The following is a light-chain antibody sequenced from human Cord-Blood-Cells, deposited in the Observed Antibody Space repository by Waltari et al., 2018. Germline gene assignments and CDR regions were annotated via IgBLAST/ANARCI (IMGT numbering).Light chain of an antibody. J-gene: IGKJ1*01. V-gene: IGKV3-20*01. CDR1: QSVSSSY. CDR2: GAS. CDR3: RQYGSSLWT. Sequence: EIVLTQSPGTLSLSPGERATLSCRASQSVSSSYLAWYQQKPGQAPRLLIYGASSMATGIPDRFSGSGAGTDFTLTISRLEPEDFAVYYCRQYGSSLWTFGQGTKVEIK.